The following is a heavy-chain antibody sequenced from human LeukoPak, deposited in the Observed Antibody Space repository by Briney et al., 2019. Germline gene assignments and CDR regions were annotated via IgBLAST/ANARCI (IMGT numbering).Heavy chain of an antibody. J-gene: IGHJ4*02. V-gene: IGHV3-30*02. CDR2: IRYDGSNK. D-gene: IGHD3-22*01. Sequence: GGSLRLSCAASAFTFSNYGMHWVRQAPGKGLEWLIFIRYDGSNKYYADSVKGRFTISRDNAKNSLYLQMNSLRAEDTAVYYCARGEPYYYDSSGYPYWGQGTLVTVSS. CDR1: AFTFSNYG. CDR3: ARGEPYYYDSSGYPY.